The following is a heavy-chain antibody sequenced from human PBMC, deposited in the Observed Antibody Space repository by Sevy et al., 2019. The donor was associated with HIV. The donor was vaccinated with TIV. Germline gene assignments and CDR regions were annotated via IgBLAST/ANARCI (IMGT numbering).Heavy chain of an antibody. Sequence: GGSLRLSCAASGFTFNIYAMSWVRQAPGKGLEWLSAISGGGDGTYYADSVKGRFTISGDNSRNTLYRQMNSLRAEDTAGYYCAKRPYYYYNSDGHLVSSTDEADYWGQGTLVTVSS. CDR3: AKRPYYYYNSDGHLVSSTDEADY. V-gene: IGHV3-23*01. CDR1: GFTFNIYA. CDR2: ISGGGDGT. J-gene: IGHJ4*02. D-gene: IGHD3-22*01.